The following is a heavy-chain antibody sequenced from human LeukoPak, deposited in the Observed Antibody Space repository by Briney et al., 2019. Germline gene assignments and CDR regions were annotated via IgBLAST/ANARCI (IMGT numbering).Heavy chain of an antibody. J-gene: IGHJ4*02. D-gene: IGHD7-27*01. CDR1: GFIFSGYG. Sequence: GGSLRLSCAASGFIFSGYGMHCVRQAPGKGLEWVSTITTSDGNTYYADSVKGRFTVSRDNSKDTLFLQMNSLRAEDTAVYYCAKDGGLWVSAHWGDSWGRGTLVTVSS. CDR3: AKDGGLWVSAHWGDS. CDR2: ITTSDGNT. V-gene: IGHV3-23*01.